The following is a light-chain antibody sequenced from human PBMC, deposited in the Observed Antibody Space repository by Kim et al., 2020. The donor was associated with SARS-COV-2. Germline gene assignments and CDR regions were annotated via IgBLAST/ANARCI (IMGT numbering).Light chain of an antibody. CDR1: QSISSY. J-gene: IGKJ1*01. CDR3: QQSYSTWT. V-gene: IGKV1-39*01. Sequence: SAAVGDIVTITCRASQSISSYLNWYQQKPGKAPKLLIYAASSLQSGVPSRFSGSGSGTDFTLTISSLQPEDFATYYCQQSYSTWTFGQGTKVDIK. CDR2: AAS.